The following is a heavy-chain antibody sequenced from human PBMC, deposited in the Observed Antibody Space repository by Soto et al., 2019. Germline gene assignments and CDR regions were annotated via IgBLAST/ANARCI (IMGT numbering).Heavy chain of an antibody. J-gene: IGHJ4*02. D-gene: IGHD1-7*01. Sequence: QVQPQESGPGLLKPLETLSLTCSVSGGSISSYHWGWIRQPAGKGLEWIGRMYSTGNTNYNPSLTSRVTVSIDTSKNQFFLRLNSVTAADSAVYYCAREFGDNWNYEAYWGQGTEVTVSS. CDR3: AREFGDNWNYEAY. CDR2: MYSTGNT. V-gene: IGHV4-4*07. CDR1: GGSISSYH.